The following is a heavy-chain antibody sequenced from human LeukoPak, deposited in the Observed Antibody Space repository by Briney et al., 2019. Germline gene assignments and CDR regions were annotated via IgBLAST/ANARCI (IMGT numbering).Heavy chain of an antibody. CDR3: ARDLYGGGAGGAFDI. V-gene: IGHV3-30-3*01. CDR2: ISYDGSNK. Sequence: PGRSLRLSCAASGFTFSSYAMHWVRQAPGKGLEWVAVISYDGSNKYYADSVKGRFTISRDNSKNTLYLQMNSLRAEDTAVYYCARDLYGGGAGGAFDIWGQGTMVTVSS. J-gene: IGHJ3*02. CDR1: GFTFSSYA. D-gene: IGHD3-10*02.